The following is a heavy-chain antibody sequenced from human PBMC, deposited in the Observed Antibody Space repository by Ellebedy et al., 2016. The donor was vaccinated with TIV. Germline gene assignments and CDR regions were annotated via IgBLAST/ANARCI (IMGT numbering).Heavy chain of an antibody. CDR1: GFTFSNYV. J-gene: IGHJ4*02. CDR2: IDHSGVTT. V-gene: IGHV3-23*01. CDR3: APLGYCSDGTCDSVDY. Sequence: GGSLRLSCAASGFTFSNYVMSWVRQAPGKGLEWVSSIDHSGVTTYYADSVKGRITISRDNSKNTVYLQMNSLRAEDTAVYHCAPLGYCSDGTCDSVDYWGQGTLVTVST. D-gene: IGHD2-15*01.